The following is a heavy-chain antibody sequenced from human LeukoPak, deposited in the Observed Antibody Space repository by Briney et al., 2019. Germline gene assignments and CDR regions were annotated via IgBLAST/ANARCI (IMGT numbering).Heavy chain of an antibody. CDR1: GFTFSSNW. J-gene: IGHJ5*02. Sequence: PGGSLRLSCATSGFTFSSNWMSWVRHVPGRGLDWVANIKPDGSAQYYAASVKGRFTVSRDNAKNSVYLQMNSLRAEDTALYYCAKDMHWNYVGGHNWFDPWGQGTLVTVSS. CDR2: IKPDGSAQ. D-gene: IGHD1-7*01. CDR3: AKDMHWNYVGGHNWFDP. V-gene: IGHV3-7*03.